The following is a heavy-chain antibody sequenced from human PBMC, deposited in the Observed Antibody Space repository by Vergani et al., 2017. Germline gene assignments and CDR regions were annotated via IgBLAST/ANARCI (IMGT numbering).Heavy chain of an antibody. Sequence: HVQLVQSGAEVKKPGASVKVSCKASGYTFTSYYMHWVRQAPGQGLEWMGIINPSGGSTSYAQKLQGRVTMTRDTSTSTVYMELSSLRSADTAVYYCARDQSRTYYYGSGSYYYYGMDVWGQGTTVTVSS. CDR1: GYTFTSYY. CDR3: ARDQSRTYYYGSGSYYYYGMDV. D-gene: IGHD3-10*01. J-gene: IGHJ6*02. V-gene: IGHV1-46*01. CDR2: INPSGGST.